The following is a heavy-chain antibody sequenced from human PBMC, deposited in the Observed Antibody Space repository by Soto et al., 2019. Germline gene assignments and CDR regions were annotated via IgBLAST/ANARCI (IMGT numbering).Heavy chain of an antibody. CDR1: GFTFASSA. Sequence: PGASVKVSCKASGFTFASSAVQWVRQARGQRLEWIGWIVVGSGKTIFQQKFQDRVTIFRDMSSDTAYMELSSLRSEDTAVYYCAADQYAGTAPNAFDIWGQGTMVTVSS. D-gene: IGHD2-8*01. J-gene: IGHJ3*02. CDR3: AADQYAGTAPNAFDI. CDR2: IVVGSGKT. V-gene: IGHV1-58*01.